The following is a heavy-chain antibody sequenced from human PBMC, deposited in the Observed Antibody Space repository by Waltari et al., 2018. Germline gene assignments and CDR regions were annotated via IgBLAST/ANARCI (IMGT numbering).Heavy chain of an antibody. J-gene: IGHJ3*02. CDR3: AGERWLHDAFDI. Sequence: QVQLQESGPGLVKPSETLSLTCTVSGGSISHYYWSWIRQPPEKGLEWIGYIYYSGSTDYNPSLKSRVTISVDTSKNQCSLKLTSVTAADTAVYYCAGERWLHDAFDIWGQGTMVTVSS. D-gene: IGHD5-12*01. CDR2: IYYSGST. V-gene: IGHV4-59*01. CDR1: GGSISHYY.